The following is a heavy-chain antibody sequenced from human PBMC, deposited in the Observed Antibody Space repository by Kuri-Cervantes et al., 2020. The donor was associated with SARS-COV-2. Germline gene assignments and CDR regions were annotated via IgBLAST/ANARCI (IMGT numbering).Heavy chain of an antibody. Sequence: ASVKVSCKASGYTFSSYYMYWVRQAPGQGLEWMGWINPNSGGTNNAQNFQGWVTMTRDTSISTAYMELSRLRSDDTAVYYCARGMVRGIIQYYYYAMDVWGQGTTVTVSS. CDR3: ARGMVRGIIQYYYYAMDV. CDR2: INPNSGGT. J-gene: IGHJ6*02. CDR1: GYTFSSYY. V-gene: IGHV1-2*04. D-gene: IGHD3-10*01.